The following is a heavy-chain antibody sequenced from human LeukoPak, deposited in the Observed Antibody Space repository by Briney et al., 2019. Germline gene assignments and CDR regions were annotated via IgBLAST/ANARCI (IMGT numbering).Heavy chain of an antibody. CDR3: ARGVVITFGGAADY. CDR1: GDSMSSFY. Sequence: SETLSLTCTVSGDSMSSFYWSWIRQPPGEGLEWIGYIYSSGSTNYNPSLKSRVTISVDMSKSQFSLKLSSVTAADTAVYYCARGVVITFGGAADYWGQGTLVTVSS. J-gene: IGHJ4*02. CDR2: IYSSGST. D-gene: IGHD3-16*01. V-gene: IGHV4-59*01.